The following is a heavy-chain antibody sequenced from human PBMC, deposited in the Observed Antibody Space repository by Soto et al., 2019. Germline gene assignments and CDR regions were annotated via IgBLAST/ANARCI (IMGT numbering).Heavy chain of an antibody. CDR1: GGAVSNYY. D-gene: IGHD2-2*01. V-gene: IGHV4-4*07. CDR2: VSTSGNS. Sequence: LSLTCTGSGGAVSNYYWSWNRQPAGKGLEGIGRVSTSGNSKYSTSLKSAVTMSLHTSKNQVSLMLKSVTAADTAGYYCPPDFDCCGQETTVTVSS. CDR3: PPDFDC. J-gene: IGHJ4*02.